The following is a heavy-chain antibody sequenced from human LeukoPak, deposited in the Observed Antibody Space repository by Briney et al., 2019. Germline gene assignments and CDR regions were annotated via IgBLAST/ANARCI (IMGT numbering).Heavy chain of an antibody. J-gene: IGHJ4*02. Sequence: PSGTLSLTCAVSGGSISSSNWWGWVRQPPGKGLEWIGQIYHSGSTNYNPSLKSRVAISVDKSKNQFSLNLNSVTAADTAVYYCARAGQGYCTSASCYLSLDYWGQGTLVTVSS. V-gene: IGHV4-4*02. CDR3: ARAGQGYCTSASCYLSLDY. CDR1: GGSISSSNW. D-gene: IGHD2-2*01. CDR2: IYHSGST.